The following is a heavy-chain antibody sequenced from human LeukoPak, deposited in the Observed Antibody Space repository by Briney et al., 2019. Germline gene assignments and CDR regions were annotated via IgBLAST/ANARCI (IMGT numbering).Heavy chain of an antibody. D-gene: IGHD3-3*01. J-gene: IGHJ4*02. CDR2: XSXXSXYI. V-gene: IGHV3-21*01. Sequence: XSXXSXYIYYADSVKGRFTISRDNAKNSLYLQMNSLRAEDTAVYYCARARNEDTIFGVVTYDYFDYWGQGTLVTASS. CDR3: ARARNEDTIFGVVTYDYFDY.